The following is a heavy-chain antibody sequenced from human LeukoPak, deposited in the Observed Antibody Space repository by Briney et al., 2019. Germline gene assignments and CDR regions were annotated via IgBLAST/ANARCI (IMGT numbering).Heavy chain of an antibody. J-gene: IGHJ4*02. Sequence: GGSLRLSCAASGFTFSSYSMNWVRQAPGKGLEWVSSISSSSSYIYYADSVKGRFTISRDNAKNSLYLQMNSLRAEDTAVYYCARDRAKIAAAGKDYWGQGTLVTVSS. CDR3: ARDRAKIAAAGKDY. V-gene: IGHV3-21*01. CDR1: GFTFSSYS. D-gene: IGHD6-13*01. CDR2: ISSSSSYI.